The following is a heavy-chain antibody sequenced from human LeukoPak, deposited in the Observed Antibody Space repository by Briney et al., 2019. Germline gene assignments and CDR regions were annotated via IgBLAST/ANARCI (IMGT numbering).Heavy chain of an antibody. D-gene: IGHD4-23*01. J-gene: IGHJ4*02. CDR2: ISSSSSYI. CDR3: ARTTVVTLIDY. V-gene: IGHV3-21*01. Sequence: GGSLKLSCAASGFTFSGSSMSWVRQAPGKGLEWVSSISSSSSYIYYADSVKGRFTVSRDNAKNSLYLLMNSLRAEDTAVYYCARTTVVTLIDYWGQGTLVTVSS. CDR1: GFTFSGSS.